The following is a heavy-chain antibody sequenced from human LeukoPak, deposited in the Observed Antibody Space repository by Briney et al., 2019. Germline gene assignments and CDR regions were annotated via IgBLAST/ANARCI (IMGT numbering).Heavy chain of an antibody. D-gene: IGHD3-3*01. Sequence: SLRLSCAASGFTFDDYAMHWVRQAPGKGLEWVSGISWNSGSIGYADSVKGRFTISRDNAKNSLYLQMNSLRAEDTALYYCAKDAHLPYYDFWSGYYTGFDYWGQGTLVTVSS. CDR1: GFTFDDYA. J-gene: IGHJ4*02. V-gene: IGHV3-9*01. CDR2: ISWNSGSI. CDR3: AKDAHLPYYDFWSGYYTGFDY.